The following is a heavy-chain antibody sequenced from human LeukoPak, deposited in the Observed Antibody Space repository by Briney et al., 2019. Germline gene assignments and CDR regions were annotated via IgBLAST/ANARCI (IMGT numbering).Heavy chain of an antibody. CDR3: ARLSGGNYYYPMDV. D-gene: IGHD3-10*01. V-gene: IGHV5-51*01. CDR2: IYPGDSDT. CDR1: GYIFTRYW. J-gene: IGHJ6*02. Sequence: GESLKISCKGSGYIFTRYWIGWVRQMRGKVLELMGIIYPGDSDTRYSPSFQGQVTISADKSISTAYLQWSSLKASDTAMYYCARLSGGNYYYPMDVWGQGTTVTVSS.